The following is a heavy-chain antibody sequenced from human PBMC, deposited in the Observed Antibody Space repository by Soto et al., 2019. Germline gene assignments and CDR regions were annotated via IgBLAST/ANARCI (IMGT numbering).Heavy chain of an antibody. CDR2: ISAYNGNT. D-gene: IGHD3-22*01. CDR3: ARVKGSGYHNWFEP. J-gene: IGHJ5*02. Sequence: ASVKVSCKASGYTFTSYGISWVRQAPGQGLEWMGWISAYNGNTNYAQKLQGRVTMTTGTSTSTAYMELRSLRSDDTAVYYCARVKGSGYHNWFEPWGQGTLVTVSS. V-gene: IGHV1-18*01. CDR1: GYTFTSYG.